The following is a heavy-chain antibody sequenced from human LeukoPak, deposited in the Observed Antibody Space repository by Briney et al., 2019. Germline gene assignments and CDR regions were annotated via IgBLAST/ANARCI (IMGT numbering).Heavy chain of an antibody. CDR3: ASAPHVNYFDF. J-gene: IGHJ4*02. Sequence: TASETLSLTCTVSGDSMTNYYWSWIRQPPGMGLEWIGYISYSGSTNYNPSLKSRVTFSIDTSKNQFSLWLDSVTAADTAVYYCASAPHVNYFDFWGQGTLVTVSS. V-gene: IGHV4-59*08. CDR1: GDSMTNYY. CDR2: ISYSGST. D-gene: IGHD2/OR15-2a*01.